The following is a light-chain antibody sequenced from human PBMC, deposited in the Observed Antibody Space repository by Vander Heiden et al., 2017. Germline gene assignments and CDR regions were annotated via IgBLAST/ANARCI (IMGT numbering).Light chain of an antibody. V-gene: IGLV1-40*01. CDR1: SSSSGKGYD. J-gene: IGLJ1*01. Sequence: QSALTQPPSVSRAPGQWVTISCTESSSSSGKGYDVHWYQQVPGTAPKLLIYGNYNRHSGVPDGFSASKSGASASLAISGLQAEDDADYYCQSYDGSRSAYVFGSGTKVNVL. CDR3: QSYDGSRSAYV. CDR2: GNY.